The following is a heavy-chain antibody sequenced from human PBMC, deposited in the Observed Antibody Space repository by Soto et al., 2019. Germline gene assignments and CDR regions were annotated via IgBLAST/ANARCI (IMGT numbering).Heavy chain of an antibody. D-gene: IGHD3-10*01. V-gene: IGHV3-13*04. CDR2: IGTAGDT. J-gene: IGHJ6*02. Sequence: GGSLRLSCAASGFTFSSYDMHWVRQATGKGLEWVSAIGTAGDTYYPGSVKGRFTISRENAKNSLYLQMNSLRAGDTAVYYCARGGIYGSGTSYYYCMDVWGQGTTVTVSS. CDR3: ARGGIYGSGTSYYYCMDV. CDR1: GFTFSSYD.